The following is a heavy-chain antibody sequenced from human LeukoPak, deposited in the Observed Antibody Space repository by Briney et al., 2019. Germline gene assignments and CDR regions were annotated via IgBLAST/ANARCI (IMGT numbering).Heavy chain of an antibody. CDR3: AKGPYYDILPGYFDY. Sequence: PGGSLRLSCAASGFTFSSYAMSWVRQAPGKGLEWVSAISGSGGSTYYADSVKGRFTISRDNSKNTLYLQMNSLRAEDTAVYYCAKGPYYDILPGYFDYWGQGTLVTVSS. CDR1: GFTFSSYA. CDR2: ISGSGGST. V-gene: IGHV3-23*01. D-gene: IGHD3-9*01. J-gene: IGHJ4*02.